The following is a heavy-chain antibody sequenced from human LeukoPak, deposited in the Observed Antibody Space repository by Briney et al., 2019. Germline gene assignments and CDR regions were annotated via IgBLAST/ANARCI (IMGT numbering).Heavy chain of an antibody. D-gene: IGHD3-10*01. V-gene: IGHV3-30-3*01. CDR1: GFTFRNYA. Sequence: GGSLRLSCAASGFTFRNYAMHWVRQAPGKGLEWVAVISIDESNKYYADSVKGRFTISRDNSKNTLYLQMNSLGAEDTAVYYCARDSGSGSYSGYWGLGTLVTVSS. CDR2: ISIDESNK. CDR3: ARDSGSGSYSGY. J-gene: IGHJ4*02.